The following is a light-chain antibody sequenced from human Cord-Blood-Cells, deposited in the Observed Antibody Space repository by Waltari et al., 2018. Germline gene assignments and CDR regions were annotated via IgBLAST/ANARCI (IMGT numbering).Light chain of an antibody. CDR3: SSYTSSSTHYV. V-gene: IGLV2-14*01. J-gene: IGLJ1*01. CDR2: EVS. CDR1: SSDAGGSNY. Sequence: QSALTQPASVSGSPGQSITISCTGTSSDAGGSNYVSGYQQHPGKAPKLMIYEVSNRPSGVSNRFSGSKSGNTASLTISGLQAEDEADYYCSSYTSSSTHYVFGTGTKVTVL.